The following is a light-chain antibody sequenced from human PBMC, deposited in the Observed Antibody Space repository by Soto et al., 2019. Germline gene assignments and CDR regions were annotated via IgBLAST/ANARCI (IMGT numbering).Light chain of an antibody. V-gene: IGLV2-8*01. Sequence: QSALTQPPSANGSPGQSVTISCTGTKSDIAVYHFVSWDQNHPGTAPRRNINXVVXRPSGVLDRFSGSKSGNTASLTVSGLQAADEADYFCKSYAGSNTYVFGSGTKVTVL. CDR3: KSYAGSNTYV. CDR1: KSDIAVYHF. J-gene: IGLJ1*01. CDR2: XVV.